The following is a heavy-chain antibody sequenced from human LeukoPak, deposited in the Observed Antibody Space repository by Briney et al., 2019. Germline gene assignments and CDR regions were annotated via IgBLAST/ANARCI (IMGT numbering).Heavy chain of an antibody. J-gene: IGHJ4*02. V-gene: IGHV4-34*01. Sequence: SETPSLTCAVYGGSFSGYYWSWIRQPPGKGLEWIGEINHSGSTNYNPSLKSRVTISVDASKNQFSLKLSSVTAADTAVYYCARWGTYYYDSSGSPAGDYWGQGTLVTVSS. CDR1: GGSFSGYY. CDR2: INHSGST. D-gene: IGHD3-22*01. CDR3: ARWGTYYYDSSGSPAGDY.